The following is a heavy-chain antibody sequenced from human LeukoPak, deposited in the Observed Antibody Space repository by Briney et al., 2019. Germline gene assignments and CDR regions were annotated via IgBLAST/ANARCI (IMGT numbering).Heavy chain of an antibody. Sequence: GGSLRLSCAASGFTFSSYAMTWVRQAPGKGLEWVSAISASGGSTYYADSVKGRFTISRDNSKNTLYLQMNSLRVEDTAIYYCAKDQYSSGWYFDYWGQGTLVTVSS. CDR1: GFTFSSYA. CDR2: ISASGGST. D-gene: IGHD6-19*01. V-gene: IGHV3-23*01. J-gene: IGHJ4*02. CDR3: AKDQYSSGWYFDY.